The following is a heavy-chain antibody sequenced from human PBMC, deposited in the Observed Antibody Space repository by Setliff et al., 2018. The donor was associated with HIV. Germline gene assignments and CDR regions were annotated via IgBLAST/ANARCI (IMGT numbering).Heavy chain of an antibody. V-gene: IGHV1-8*01. CDR1: GHTFSNSD. D-gene: IGHD3-10*01. J-gene: IGHJ6*04. CDR3: ASGKGVGGVIITGGLDV. Sequence: ASVKVSCKASGHTFSNSDIHWVRRATGQGLEWMGWMNPNTGVAGYALKFQGRVAMTRDTSISTAYMELSSLTSEDTAVYWCASGKGVGGVIITGGLDVWGKGTMVTVSS. CDR2: MNPNTGVA.